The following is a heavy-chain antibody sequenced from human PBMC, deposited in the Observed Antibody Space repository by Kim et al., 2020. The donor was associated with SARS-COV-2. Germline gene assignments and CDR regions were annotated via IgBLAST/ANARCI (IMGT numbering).Heavy chain of an antibody. V-gene: IGHV3-9*01. D-gene: IGHD6-13*01. J-gene: IGHJ4*01. CDR1: GFTLGDYA. CDR3: ARAIGYDRGDIDY. CDR2: IRRDSGII. Sequence: GGSLRLSCAASGFTLGDYAMHWVRQAPGEGLEWVSGIRRDSGIIGYADSVKGRFTISRDNAKNTLYLQMNSLRPEDTAVYYCARAIGYDRGDIDY.